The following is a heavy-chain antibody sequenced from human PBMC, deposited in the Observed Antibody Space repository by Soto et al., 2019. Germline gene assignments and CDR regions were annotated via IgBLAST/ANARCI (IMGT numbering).Heavy chain of an antibody. Sequence: GGSLRLSCAASGFTFSSYGMHWVRQAPGKGLEWVAVIWYDGSNKYYADSVKGRFTISRDNSKNTLYLQMNSLRAEDTAVYYCAGKPGSSWTSGDYYYGMDVWGQGTTVTVSS. D-gene: IGHD6-13*01. V-gene: IGHV3-33*01. CDR2: IWYDGSNK. CDR3: AGKPGSSWTSGDYYYGMDV. J-gene: IGHJ6*02. CDR1: GFTFSSYG.